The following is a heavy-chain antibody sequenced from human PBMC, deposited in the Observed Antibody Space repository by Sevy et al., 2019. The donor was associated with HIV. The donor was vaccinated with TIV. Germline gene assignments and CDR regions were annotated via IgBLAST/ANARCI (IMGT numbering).Heavy chain of an antibody. CDR2: IWYDGSNK. CDR1: GFTFSSYG. D-gene: IGHD3-22*01. CDR3: AMNYYDSSGSSVFFDY. V-gene: IGHV3-33*01. J-gene: IGHJ4*02. Sequence: GGSLRLSCAASGFTFSSYGMHWVRQAPGKGLEWVAVIWYDGSNKYYADSVKGRFTISRDNSKNTLYLQMNSLGAEDTAVYYCAMNYYDSSGSSVFFDYWGQGTLVSVSS.